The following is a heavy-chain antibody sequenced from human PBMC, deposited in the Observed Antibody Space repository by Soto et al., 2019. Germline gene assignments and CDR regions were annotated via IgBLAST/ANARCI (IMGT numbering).Heavy chain of an antibody. V-gene: IGHV3-7*01. CDR3: ARASGSGSYPLSGQDY. D-gene: IGHD3-10*01. Sequence: EVQLVESGGGLVQPGGSLRLSCAASGFTFSIYWRNWVGLAPGKGLKGVANIKEDGSEKYSVDSVKGRFTISRDNAKKSLYLQMSSMRAEDTAVYYCARASGSGSYPLSGQDYWGQGNLVTVSS. CDR1: GFTFSIYW. J-gene: IGHJ4*02. CDR2: IKEDGSEK.